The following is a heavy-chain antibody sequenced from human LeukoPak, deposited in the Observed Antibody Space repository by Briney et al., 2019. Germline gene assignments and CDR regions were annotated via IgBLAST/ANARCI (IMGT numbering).Heavy chain of an antibody. CDR3: ATVKNPWLPNPQFDY. J-gene: IGHJ4*02. V-gene: IGHV1-69*05. Sequence: GASVKVSCKASGGTFSSYAISWVRQAPGQGLEWMGGIIPIFGTANYAQKFQGRVTITTDESTSTAYMELSSLRSEDTAVYYCATVKNPWLPNPQFDYWGQGTLVTVSS. CDR2: IIPIFGTA. D-gene: IGHD5-24*01. CDR1: GGTFSSYA.